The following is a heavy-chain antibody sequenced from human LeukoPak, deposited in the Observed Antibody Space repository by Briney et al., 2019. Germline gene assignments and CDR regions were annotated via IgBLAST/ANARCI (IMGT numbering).Heavy chain of an antibody. D-gene: IGHD3-16*01. CDR2: IYYSGST. V-gene: IGHV4-39*01. J-gene: IGHJ4*02. CDR1: GGSFSGYY. CDR3: ARHLGDYVWGSYGIFDY. Sequence: PSETLSLTCAVYGGSFSGYYWGWIRQPPGKGLEWIGSIYYSGSTYYNPSLKSRVTISVDTSKNQFSLKLSSVTAADTAVYYCARHLGDYVWGSYGIFDYWGQGTLVTVSS.